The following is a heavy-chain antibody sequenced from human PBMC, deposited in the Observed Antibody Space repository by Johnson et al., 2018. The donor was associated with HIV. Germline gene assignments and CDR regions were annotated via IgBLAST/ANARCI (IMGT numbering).Heavy chain of an antibody. D-gene: IGHD3-22*01. CDR3: AKVRRAYYEDAFDI. J-gene: IGHJ3*02. CDR2: IRNDGRNK. CDR1: GFTFSSSA. V-gene: IGHV3-30*02. Sequence: VQLVESGGGLVQPGGSLRLSCAASGFTFSSSAMSWVRQAPGKGLERVAFIRNDGRNKNYGDSVKGRFTISRDNSKNTLYLQMNSLRAEDTAVYYCAKVRRAYYEDAFDIWGQGTMVTVSS.